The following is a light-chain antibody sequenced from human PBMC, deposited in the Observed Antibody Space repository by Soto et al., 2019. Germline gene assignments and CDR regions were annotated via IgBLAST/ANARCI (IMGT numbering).Light chain of an antibody. J-gene: IGKJ5*01. CDR2: AAS. CDR1: QRISSY. CDR3: RPLSTYPIT. V-gene: IGKV1-9*01. Sequence: DIELTRSPSFLSASVGDRVTITCRASQRISSYLAWYQQRLGKAPSLRLYAASTLQRGVPSRFSGSGSRTEFTLTISSLQPADVATYYRRPLSTYPITFAQGPRLQIK.